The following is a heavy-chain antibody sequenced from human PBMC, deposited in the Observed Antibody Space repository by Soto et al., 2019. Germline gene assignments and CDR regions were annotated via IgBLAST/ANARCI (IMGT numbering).Heavy chain of an antibody. CDR3: ARGDSNSYSSDWFDP. D-gene: IGHD3-22*01. Sequence: SETLSLTCAVAGGSLSSGGYSWSWIRQPPGKGLEWIGFIYDYGTTFYNPALKSRVTISIDKSKNQFSLEMKSVTAADTAVYYCARGDSNSYSSDWFDPWGHGTLVTVSS. CDR1: GGSLSSGGYS. CDR2: IYDYGTT. V-gene: IGHV4-30-2*01. J-gene: IGHJ5*02.